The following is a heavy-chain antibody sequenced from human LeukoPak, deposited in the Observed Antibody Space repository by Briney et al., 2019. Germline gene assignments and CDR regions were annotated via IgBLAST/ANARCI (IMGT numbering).Heavy chain of an antibody. J-gene: IGHJ6*02. CDR2: VRGSGSDT. V-gene: IGHV3-23*01. CDR3: ARHQLPYREDYYYGMDV. CDR1: GFTFRTYA. D-gene: IGHD2-2*02. Sequence: QPGGSLRLSCAASGFTFRTYAMSWVRQAPGKGLEWVSAVRGSGSDTYYADSVKGRFTISRDNSKNTLYLQMNSLRAEDTAVYYCARHQLPYREDYYYGMDVWGQGTTVTVSS.